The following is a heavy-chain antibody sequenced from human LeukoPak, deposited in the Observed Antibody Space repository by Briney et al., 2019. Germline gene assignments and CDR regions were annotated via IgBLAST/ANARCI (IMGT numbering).Heavy chain of an antibody. CDR2: IFHSGST. V-gene: IGHV4-59*01. CDR1: GGSISTYY. J-gene: IGHJ4*02. CDR3: ARDSPYVWGSYRPFDY. D-gene: IGHD3-16*02. Sequence: SETLSLTCTVSGGSISTYYWSWIRQPPGKRLEWIGYIFHSGSTNYNPSLRGRVTISVDTSKNQFSLKLSSVTAADTAVYYCARDSPYVWGSYRPFDYWGQGTLVTVSS.